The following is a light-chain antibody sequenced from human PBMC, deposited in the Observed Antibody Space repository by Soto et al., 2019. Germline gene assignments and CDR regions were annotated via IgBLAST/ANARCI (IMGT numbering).Light chain of an antibody. CDR3: QQYKNWPPKT. CDR1: QSVSSN. Sequence: EIVMTQSPATLSVSPGERVTLSCRASQSVSSNLAWYQQRPGQAPRLLIYDASSRATGIPARFSGSGSGTEFTLTISSLQSEDFAVYYCQQYKNWPPKTFGQGTNVEIK. CDR2: DAS. J-gene: IGKJ1*01. V-gene: IGKV3-15*01.